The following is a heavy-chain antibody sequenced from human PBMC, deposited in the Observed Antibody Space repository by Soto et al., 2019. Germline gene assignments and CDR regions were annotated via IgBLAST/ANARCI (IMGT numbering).Heavy chain of an antibody. V-gene: IGHV3-53*01. D-gene: IGHD4-4*01. CDR1: GFIVSSNY. CDR2: IFSGGST. Sequence: LRLSCVVSGFIVSSNYMSWVRQAPGKGLEWVSIIFSGGSTYYADSVKGRFTISRDNSKNTLYLQMDSLRAEDTAVYYCARSSFDYSNSYHYYAMDVWGQGTTVTVSS. CDR3: ARSSFDYSNSYHYYAMDV. J-gene: IGHJ6*02.